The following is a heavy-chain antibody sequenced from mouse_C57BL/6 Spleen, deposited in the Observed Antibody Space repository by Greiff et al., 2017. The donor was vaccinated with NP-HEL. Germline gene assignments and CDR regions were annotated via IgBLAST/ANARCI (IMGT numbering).Heavy chain of an antibody. CDR1: GYTFTDYY. D-gene: IGHD3-1*01. J-gene: IGHJ2*01. CDR3: AREVRIGKDY. Sequence: EVQLQQSGPELVKPGASVKISCKASGYTFTDYYMNWVKQSHGKSLEWIGDINPNNGGTSYNQKFKGKATLTVDKSSSTAYMELRSLTSEDSAVYYCAREVRIGKDYWGQGTTLTVSS. V-gene: IGHV1-26*01. CDR2: INPNNGGT.